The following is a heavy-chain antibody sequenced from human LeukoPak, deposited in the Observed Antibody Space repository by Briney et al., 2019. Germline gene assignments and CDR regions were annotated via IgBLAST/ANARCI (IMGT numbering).Heavy chain of an antibody. CDR2: IIPIFGTA. J-gene: IGHJ6*03. CDR3: ARTPQHSYYYYNMDV. CDR1: GGTFSTYA. Sequence: GASVKVSCKASGGTFSTYAITWVRQAPGQGLEWMGGIIPIFGTANYAQKFQDRVTITTDASTSTVYMELTSLSSEDTAVYYCARTPQHSYYYYNMDVWGKGTTVTVAS. D-gene: IGHD5-18*01. V-gene: IGHV1-69*05.